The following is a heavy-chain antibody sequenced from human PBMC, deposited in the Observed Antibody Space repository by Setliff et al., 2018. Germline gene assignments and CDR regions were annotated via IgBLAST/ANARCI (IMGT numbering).Heavy chain of an antibody. CDR2: IYYSGST. Sequence: PSETLSLTCTVSGDSISSYYWSRIRQPPGKGLEWIGYIYYSGSTNYNPSLKSRVTMSVATFENHFSLKLNSLTAADTAVYYCARVTNWGLDLRFDPWGQGILVTVSS. CDR3: ARVTNWGLDLRFDP. V-gene: IGHV4-59*01. CDR1: GDSISSYY. D-gene: IGHD7-27*01. J-gene: IGHJ5*02.